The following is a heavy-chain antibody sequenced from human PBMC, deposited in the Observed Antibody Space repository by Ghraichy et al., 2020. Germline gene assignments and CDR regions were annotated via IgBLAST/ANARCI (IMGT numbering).Heavy chain of an antibody. CDR1: GFTFSSYG. V-gene: IGHV3-30*18. Sequence: GGSLRLSCAASGFTFSSYGMHWVRQAPGKGLEWVAVISYDGSNKYYADSVKGRFTISRDNSKNTLYLQMNSLRAEDTAVYYCAKSIYRKETNWFDPWGQGTLVTVSS. D-gene: IGHD3-16*02. CDR2: ISYDGSNK. CDR3: AKSIYRKETNWFDP. J-gene: IGHJ5*02.